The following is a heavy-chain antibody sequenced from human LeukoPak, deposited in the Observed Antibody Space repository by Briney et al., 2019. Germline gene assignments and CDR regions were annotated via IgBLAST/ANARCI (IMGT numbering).Heavy chain of an antibody. V-gene: IGHV4-39*01. CDR3: ARPIKVVPAVHAFDI. CDR2: IYYSGST. CDR1: GGSISRSSYY. Sequence: SETLSLTCTVSGGSISRSSYYWGWIRQPPGKGLEWIGSIYYSGSTYYNPSLKSRVTISVDTSKNQFSLKLSSVTAADTAVYYCARPIKVVPAVHAFDIWGQGTMVTVSS. J-gene: IGHJ3*02. D-gene: IGHD2-2*01.